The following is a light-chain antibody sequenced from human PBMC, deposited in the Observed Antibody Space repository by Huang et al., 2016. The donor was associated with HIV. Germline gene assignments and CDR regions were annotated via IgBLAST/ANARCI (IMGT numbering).Light chain of an antibody. Sequence: DIQMTQSPSSLSASVGDRVTITCQASQDISTYLNWYQQKPGKAPKLLIYDASKLETGVPSRVSGSGSGTDFTFTINSLQSEDIATYYCQQYDNLPITFGQGTRLEIK. J-gene: IGKJ5*01. CDR1: QDISTY. CDR3: QQYDNLPIT. CDR2: DAS. V-gene: IGKV1-33*01.